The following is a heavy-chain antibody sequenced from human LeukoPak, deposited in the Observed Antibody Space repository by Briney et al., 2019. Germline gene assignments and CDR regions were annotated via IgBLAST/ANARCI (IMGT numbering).Heavy chain of an antibody. CDR3: ARDLGGGRYRDY. CDR1: GFTFGVYG. D-gene: IGHD1-1*01. CDR2: IGHDGNNA. Sequence: GTSLRLSCVASGFTFGVYGMHWVRQAPGKGLEWVAVIGHDGNNADYGDSVRGRFTVSRDNSENTLYLQMHSLSAEDTAVYYCARDLGGGRYRDYWGQGTLVSVSS. V-gene: IGHV3-33*01. J-gene: IGHJ4*02.